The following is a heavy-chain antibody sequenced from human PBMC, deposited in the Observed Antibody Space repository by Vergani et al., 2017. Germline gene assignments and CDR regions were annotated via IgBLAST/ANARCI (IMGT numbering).Heavy chain of an antibody. V-gene: IGHV1-69*12. CDR3: ARVGLVAAGKFYYYGMDV. D-gene: IGHD6-13*01. Sequence: QVQLVQSGAEVKKPGSSVKVSCKASGCTFSSYAISWVRQAPGQGLEWMGGIIPIFGTANYAQKFQGRVTITADESTSTAYMELSSLRSEDTAVYYCARVGLVAAGKFYYYGMDVWGQGTTVTVSS. J-gene: IGHJ6*02. CDR1: GCTFSSYA. CDR2: IIPIFGTA.